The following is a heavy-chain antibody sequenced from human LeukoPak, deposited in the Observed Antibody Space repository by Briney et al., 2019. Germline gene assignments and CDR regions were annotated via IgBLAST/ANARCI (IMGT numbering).Heavy chain of an antibody. CDR3: ARDPTDMIVVAADAFDI. CDR1: GGTFSSHG. V-gene: IGHV1-69*05. D-gene: IGHD3-22*01. CDR2: IIPIFHTP. Sequence: GASVKVSCKTSGGTFSSHGISWVRQAPGQGLEWMGGIIPIFHTPNYAQNFQDRLTITTDESTNTVYMELSSLRSEDTAVYYCARDPTDMIVVAADAFDIWGQGTMVTVSS. J-gene: IGHJ3*02.